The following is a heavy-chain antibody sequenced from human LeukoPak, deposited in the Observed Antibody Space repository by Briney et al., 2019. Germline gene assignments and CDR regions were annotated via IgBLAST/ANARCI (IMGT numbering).Heavy chain of an antibody. CDR1: GGSISSYY. D-gene: IGHD7-27*01. J-gene: IGHJ4*02. CDR3: ARHGLYWGPTQYYFDY. V-gene: IGHV4-59*08. CDR2: IYYSGST. Sequence: PSETLSLTCTVSGGSISSYYWSWIRQPPGKGLEWIGYIYYSGSTNYNPSLKSRVTISVDTSKNQFSLKLSSVTAADTAVYYCARHGLYWGPTQYYFDYWGQGTLVTVSS.